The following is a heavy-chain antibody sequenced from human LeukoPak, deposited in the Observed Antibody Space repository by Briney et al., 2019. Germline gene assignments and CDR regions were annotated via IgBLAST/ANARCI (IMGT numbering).Heavy chain of an antibody. CDR2: IYYSGST. Sequence: PSETLSLTCTVSGYSISSGYYWGWIRQPPGKGLEWIGYIYYSGSTNYNPSLKSRVTISVDTSKNQFSLKLSSVTAADTAVYYCAGGVSAPLDYWGQGTLVTVSS. V-gene: IGHV4-61*01. CDR1: GYSISSGYY. CDR3: AGGVSAPLDY. J-gene: IGHJ4*02. D-gene: IGHD3-16*01.